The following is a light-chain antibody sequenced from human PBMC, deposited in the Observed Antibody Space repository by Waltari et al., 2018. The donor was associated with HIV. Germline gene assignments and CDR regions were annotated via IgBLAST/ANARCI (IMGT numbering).Light chain of an antibody. CDR1: QNITTF. CDR3: QQSYRIPYT. CDR2: TTS. Sequence: DIQMTQSPSPLSASLGGRVTIACRASQNITTFLNWYHQRPGSAPELLIYTTSNVQSGVPSRFRGSGSWTNFVLTITNVQPEDLATYSCQQSYRIPYTFGQGTKVHI. V-gene: IGKV1-39*01. J-gene: IGKJ2*01.